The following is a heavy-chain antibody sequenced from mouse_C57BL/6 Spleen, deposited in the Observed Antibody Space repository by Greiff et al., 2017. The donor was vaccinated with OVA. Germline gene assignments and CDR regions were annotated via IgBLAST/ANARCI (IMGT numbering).Heavy chain of an antibody. CDR1: GFTFSDYG. V-gene: IGHV5-17*01. CDR2: ISSGSSTI. CDR3: ARRDTYAMDY. Sequence: EVMLVESGGGLVKPGGSLKLSCAASGFTFSDYGMHWVRQAPEKGLEWVAYISSGSSTIYYADTVKGRFTISRDNANNTLFLQMTSLRSEDTAMYYCARRDTYAMDYWGQGTSVTVSS. J-gene: IGHJ4*01.